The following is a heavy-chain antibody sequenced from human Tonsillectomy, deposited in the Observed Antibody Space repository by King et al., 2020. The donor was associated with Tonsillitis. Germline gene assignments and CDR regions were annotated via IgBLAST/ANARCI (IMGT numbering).Heavy chain of an antibody. Sequence: VQLQQWGAGLLKPSETLSLTCAVYGGSFSGYYWSWIRQPPGKGLEWIGEINHSGSTNYNPSLKSRVTISVDTSKNQFSLKLSSVTAADTAVYYCARGFGYSSSWYRIDYWGQETLVTVSS. V-gene: IGHV4-34*01. CDR1: GGSFSGYY. CDR3: ARGFGYSSSWYRIDY. J-gene: IGHJ4*02. CDR2: INHSGST. D-gene: IGHD6-13*01.